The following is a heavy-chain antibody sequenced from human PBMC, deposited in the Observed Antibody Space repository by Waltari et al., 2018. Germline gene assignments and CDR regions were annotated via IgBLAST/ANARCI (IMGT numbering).Heavy chain of an antibody. V-gene: IGHV4-38-2*02. D-gene: IGHD1-7*01. J-gene: IGHJ4*02. CDR3: ASLELELNY. CDR1: GYSISSGYY. CDR2: IYHSGST. Sequence: QVQLQESGPGLVKPSETLSLTCTVSGYSISSGYYWGWIRQPPGKGLEWIGSIYHSGSTYYNPSLKSRVNISVDTSKNQFSLKLSSVTAADTAVYYCASLELELNYWGQGTLVTVSS.